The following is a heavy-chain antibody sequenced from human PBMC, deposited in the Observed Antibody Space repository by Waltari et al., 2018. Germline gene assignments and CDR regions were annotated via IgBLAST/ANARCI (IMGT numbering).Heavy chain of an antibody. D-gene: IGHD3-9*01. CDR3: ARWGQYFDLLTGSRSFDY. CDR1: GFSFNNYA. V-gene: IGHV3-30-3*01. J-gene: IGHJ4*02. CDR2: ISYTGSNE. Sequence: QVQLVESGGGVVQPGRSLRLSCAASGFSFNNYAFHWVRQAPGKGVEWVKSISYTGSNEYYADSGKGRFTISRENSKNTIFLQMNSLTTEDTAVYYCARWGQYFDLLTGSRSFDYWGLGTLVTVSS.